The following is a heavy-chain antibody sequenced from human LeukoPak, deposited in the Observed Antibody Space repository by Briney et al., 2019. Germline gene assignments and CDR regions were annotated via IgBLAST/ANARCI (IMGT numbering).Heavy chain of an antibody. V-gene: IGHV3-21*06. CDR1: GFKFSDFSDYS. J-gene: IGHJ3*01. D-gene: IGHD3-10*01. CDR3: AKDQSYKGRPWIGAFDA. CDR2: ISSSGTYI. Sequence: GGSLRLSCAASGFKFSDFSDYSMNWVRQAPGKALEWVSFISSSGTYIDYADSVKGRFTISRDNAKNSLFLQMNSLTVEDTAVYYCAKDQSYKGRPWIGAFDAWGQGTVVFVSS.